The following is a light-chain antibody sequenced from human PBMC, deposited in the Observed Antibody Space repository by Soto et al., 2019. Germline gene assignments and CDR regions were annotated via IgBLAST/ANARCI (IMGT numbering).Light chain of an antibody. J-gene: IGKJ1*01. Sequence: DIQMTQSPSSVSASVGDRFTITCRASQGISSAVAWYQQKPGKAPKLLIFAASSLQSGVPPRFSGSRSGPDFTLTISSLQPEDFATYYCQQSYSSPPTFGQGTKVDIK. CDR1: QGISSA. CDR3: QQSYSSPPT. V-gene: IGKV1-39*01. CDR2: AAS.